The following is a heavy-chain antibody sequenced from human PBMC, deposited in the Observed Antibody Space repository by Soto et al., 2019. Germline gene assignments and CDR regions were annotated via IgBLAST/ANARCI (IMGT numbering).Heavy chain of an antibody. Sequence: GASVKVSCKASGYTFTSYGISWVRQAPGQGLEWMGWISAYNGNTNYAQKLQGRVTMTTDTSTSTAYMELRSLRSDDTAVYYCARNHRGIAARLSYYYGMDVWGQGTTVTVSS. CDR1: GYTFTSYG. D-gene: IGHD6-6*01. CDR3: ARNHRGIAARLSYYYGMDV. CDR2: ISAYNGNT. V-gene: IGHV1-18*01. J-gene: IGHJ6*02.